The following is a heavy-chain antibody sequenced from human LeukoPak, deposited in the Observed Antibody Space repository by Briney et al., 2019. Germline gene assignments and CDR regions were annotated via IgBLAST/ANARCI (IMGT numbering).Heavy chain of an antibody. Sequence: SETLSLTCTVSGGSISSYYWSWIRQPPGKGLEWIGYIYYSGSTNYNPPLKSRVTISVETSKNQFSLKLSSVTAADTAVYYCARRLNYPRAAFDIWGQGTMVTVSS. CDR1: GGSISSYY. J-gene: IGHJ3*02. V-gene: IGHV4-59*01. CDR2: IYYSGST. D-gene: IGHD4-11*01. CDR3: ARRLNYPRAAFDI.